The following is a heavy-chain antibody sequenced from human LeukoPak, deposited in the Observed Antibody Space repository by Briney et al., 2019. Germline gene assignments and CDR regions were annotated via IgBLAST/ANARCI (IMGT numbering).Heavy chain of an antibody. Sequence: GGSLRLSCAASGFTFSSYAMGWVRQFPGKGLEWVSAISGGGGSTYYADSVKGRFTISRDNSKNTLYLQMNSLRAEDTAVYYCAKGRDNIAAAYDYWGQGTLVTVSS. CDR3: AKGRDNIAAAYDY. CDR2: ISGGGGST. D-gene: IGHD6-13*01. J-gene: IGHJ4*02. V-gene: IGHV3-23*01. CDR1: GFTFSSYA.